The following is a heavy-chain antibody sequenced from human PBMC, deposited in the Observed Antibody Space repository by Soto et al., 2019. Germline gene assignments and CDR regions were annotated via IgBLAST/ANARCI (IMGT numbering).Heavy chain of an antibody. Sequence: SETLSLTCAVSGGSIRSSNWWSWVRQPPGKGLEWIGEIYHSGSTNYNPSLKSRVTISVDKSKNQFSLKLSSVTAADTAVYYCARLAADGGPDYYYYGMDVWGQGTTVTVSS. D-gene: IGHD6-13*01. CDR3: ARLAADGGPDYYYYGMDV. CDR2: IYHSGST. CDR1: GGSIRSSNW. J-gene: IGHJ6*02. V-gene: IGHV4-4*02.